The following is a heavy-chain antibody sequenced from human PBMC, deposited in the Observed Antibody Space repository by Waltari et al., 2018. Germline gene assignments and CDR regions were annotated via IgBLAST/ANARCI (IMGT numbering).Heavy chain of an antibody. Sequence: QVQLVQSGAEVKKPGSSVTVSCKASGGTFNHYAISWLRQAPGQGLEWMGGIIPFLHTSNYAQKFQGRFTITADGSTSTAYMELSGLRSEDTAVYFCARVGGSYLGVDYFYYNMDVWGQGTSVTVSS. D-gene: IGHD1-26*01. CDR2: IIPFLHTS. J-gene: IGHJ6*02. CDR3: ARVGGSYLGVDYFYYNMDV. CDR1: GGTFNHYA. V-gene: IGHV1-69*01.